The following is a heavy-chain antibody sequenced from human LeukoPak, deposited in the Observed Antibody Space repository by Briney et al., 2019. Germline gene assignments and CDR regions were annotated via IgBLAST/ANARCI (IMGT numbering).Heavy chain of an antibody. J-gene: IGHJ4*02. Sequence: GEYLRLYCQGSGYSLTNYWISWVRQMPGKGLEWMGGIDPSDSYTNYTPPFQAHVTISADKSISTAYLQWSSLKASDTAMYYCARHQATVTVDYWGQGTLVTVSS. CDR1: GYSLTNYW. CDR2: IDPSDSYT. D-gene: IGHD5-18*01. V-gene: IGHV5-10-1*01. CDR3: ARHQATVTVDY.